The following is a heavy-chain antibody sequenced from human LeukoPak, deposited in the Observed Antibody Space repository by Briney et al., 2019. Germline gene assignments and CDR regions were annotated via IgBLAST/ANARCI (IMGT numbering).Heavy chain of an antibody. J-gene: IGHJ3*02. Sequence: ASVKVSCKVSGYTLTELSMHWVRQAPGKGLEWMGGFDPEDGETIYAQKFQGRVTITEDTSTDTAYMELSSLRSEDTAVYYCATLAARDAFDIWGQGTMVTVSS. V-gene: IGHV1-24*01. CDR3: ATLAARDAFDI. CDR1: GYTLTELS. D-gene: IGHD6-6*01. CDR2: FDPEDGET.